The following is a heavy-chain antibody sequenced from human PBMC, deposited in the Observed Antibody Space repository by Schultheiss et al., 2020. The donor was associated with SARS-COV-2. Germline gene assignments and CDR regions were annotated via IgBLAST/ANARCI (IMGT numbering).Heavy chain of an antibody. CDR3: ARGNLGLLWFGTSVYGMDV. V-gene: IGHV4-61*02. Sequence: LRLSCTVSGGSVSSGSYYWSWIRQPPGKGLEWIGRIYTSGSTYYNPSLKSRVTISVDTSKNQFSLKLSSVTAADTAVYYCARGNLGLLWFGTSVYGMDVWGQGTTVTVSS. D-gene: IGHD3-10*01. CDR2: IYTSGST. CDR1: GGSVSSGSYY. J-gene: IGHJ6*02.